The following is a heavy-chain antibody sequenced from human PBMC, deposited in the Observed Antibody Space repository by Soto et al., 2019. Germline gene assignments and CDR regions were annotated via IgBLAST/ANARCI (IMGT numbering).Heavy chain of an antibody. CDR1: GFSLGNPRMG. CDR2: FFSDAER. V-gene: IGHV2-26*01. D-gene: IGHD4-17*01. J-gene: IGHJ6*02. Sequence: QVTLKESGPVLVKPTETLTLTCTVSGFSLGNPRMGVSWIRQPPGKPLEWLAHFFSDAERSYSASMQSRLTMSTDTSGSQVVLTMTNMDPVDTATYFCARMDGDYNYYAMDVWGQGTTVTVSS. CDR3: ARMDGDYNYYAMDV.